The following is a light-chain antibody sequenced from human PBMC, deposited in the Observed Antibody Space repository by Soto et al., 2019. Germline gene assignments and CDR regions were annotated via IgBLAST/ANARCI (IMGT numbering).Light chain of an antibody. Sequence: EIQLTQSPSTLPASVGERATIPCRASQSISNWLAWYQQKAGTAPKLLIYHASTLESGGPARFSGSGSGTEFTLTISSLQPDDFATDYCQQYMSYSFGQGTKVDI. J-gene: IGKJ1*01. CDR2: HAS. CDR3: QQYMSYS. CDR1: QSISNW. V-gene: IGKV1-5*01.